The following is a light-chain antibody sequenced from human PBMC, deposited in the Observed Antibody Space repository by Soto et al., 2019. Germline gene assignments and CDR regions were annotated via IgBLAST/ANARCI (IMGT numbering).Light chain of an antibody. J-gene: IGKJ2*01. CDR3: QQYGSSPLYT. V-gene: IGKV3-20*01. CDR1: QSVSSSY. CDR2: AAS. Sequence: EIVLTQSPGTLSLSPGERATLSCRASQSVSSSYVAWYQQKPGQAPRLLIYAASSRAAGIPERFSGSGSGTDFTLTISRLEPEDFAVYYYQQYGSSPLYTFGEGTKVEIK.